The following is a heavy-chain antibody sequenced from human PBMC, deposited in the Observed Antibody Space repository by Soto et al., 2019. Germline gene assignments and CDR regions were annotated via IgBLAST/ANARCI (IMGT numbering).Heavy chain of an antibody. Sequence: SETLSLTCTVSGGSISSSSYYWGWIRQPPGKGLEWIGSIYYSGSTYYNPSLKSRVTISKDTSKNTLYLEMNSLRPDDTAVYYCVRGSYFGSGMYYNVGWFAPWGQGTLVTVSS. CDR1: GGSISSSSYY. CDR2: IYYSGST. J-gene: IGHJ5*02. V-gene: IGHV4-39*02. CDR3: VRGSYFGSGMYYNVGWFAP. D-gene: IGHD3-10*01.